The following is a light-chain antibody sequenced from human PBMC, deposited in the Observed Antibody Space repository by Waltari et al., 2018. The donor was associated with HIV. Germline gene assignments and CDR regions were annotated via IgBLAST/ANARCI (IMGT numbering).Light chain of an antibody. CDR2: DAS. Sequence: VLTQSPGTLSLSPGQRVTLSCGASQSISNSLAWYQQKPCQAPRLLVYDASIRATGIPDRFSGSGSGTYFTLTITRLEPEDFALYFCLQYARSPRTFGQGTKVEIK. CDR1: QSISNS. CDR3: LQYARSPRT. V-gene: IGKV3D-20*01. J-gene: IGKJ1*01.